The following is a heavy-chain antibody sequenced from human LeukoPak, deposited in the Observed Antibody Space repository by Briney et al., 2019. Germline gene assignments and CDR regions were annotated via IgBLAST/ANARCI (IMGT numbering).Heavy chain of an antibody. V-gene: IGHV1-2*06. D-gene: IGHD4-17*01. CDR1: GYTFTFYY. Sequence: ASVKVSCKASGYTFTFYYMHWVRQAPGQGLEWMGRINHNSGGTNYAQKLQGRVTMTTDTSTSTAYMELRSLRSDDTAVYYCARSGPYDYGDYVDAFDIWGQGTMVTVSS. CDR2: INHNSGGT. J-gene: IGHJ3*02. CDR3: ARSGPYDYGDYVDAFDI.